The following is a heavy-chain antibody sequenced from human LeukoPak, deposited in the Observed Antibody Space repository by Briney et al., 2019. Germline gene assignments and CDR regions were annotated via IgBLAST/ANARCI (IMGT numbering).Heavy chain of an antibody. CDR3: ARAGRSGSYRFQH. D-gene: IGHD1-26*01. J-gene: IGHJ1*01. CDR1: GASFTSHY. CDR2: IYYSGNT. Sequence: PSETLSLTCSVSGASFTSHYWSWIRQPPGKGLEWIGYIYYSGNTNYNPSLKSRVTISVDTSKNQFSLKLSSVTAAYTAVYYCARAGRSGSYRFQHWGQGTLVTVSS. V-gene: IGHV4-59*11.